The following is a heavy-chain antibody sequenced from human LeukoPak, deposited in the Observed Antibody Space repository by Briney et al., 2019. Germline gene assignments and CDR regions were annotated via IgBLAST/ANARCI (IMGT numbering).Heavy chain of an antibody. CDR1: GYTFTSYG. V-gene: IGHV1-18*01. J-gene: IGHJ4*02. CDR3: ARGRQSSGYSSGWPVGY. D-gene: IGHD6-19*01. Sequence: GASVTVSCKASGYTFTSYGISWVRQAPGQGLEWMGWISAYNGNTNYAQKLQGRVTMTTDTSTSTAYMELRSLRSDDTAVYYCARGRQSSGYSSGWPVGYWGQGTLVTVSS. CDR2: ISAYNGNT.